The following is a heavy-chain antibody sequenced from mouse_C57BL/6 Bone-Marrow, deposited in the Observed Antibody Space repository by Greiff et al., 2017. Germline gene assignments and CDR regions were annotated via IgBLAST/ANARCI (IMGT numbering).Heavy chain of an antibody. V-gene: IGHV14-4*01. CDR3: TTPYDYDGTDFDY. Sequence: VQLQQSGAELVRPGASVKLSCTASGFNIKDDYMHWVKQRPEQGLEWIGWIDPENGDTEYASKFQGKATITADTSSNTAYLQLSSLTSEDTAVYYGTTPYDYDGTDFDYWGQGTTLTVSS. CDR2: IDPENGDT. D-gene: IGHD2-4*01. J-gene: IGHJ2*01. CDR1: GFNIKDDY.